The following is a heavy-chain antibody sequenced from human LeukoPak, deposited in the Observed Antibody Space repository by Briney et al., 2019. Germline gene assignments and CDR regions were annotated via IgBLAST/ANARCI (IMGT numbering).Heavy chain of an antibody. CDR1: GYSFTSYW. D-gene: IGHD6-6*01. CDR2: IYPGDSDT. J-gene: IGHJ4*02. V-gene: IGHV5-51*01. Sequence: RGESLKISCQGSGYSFTSYWIGWVRQLPGKGLEWMGIIYPGDSDTRYSPSFQGQVTISADKSISTAYLQWSSLKASDTAMYYCARSQESSSSDYWGQGTLVTVSS. CDR3: ARSQESSSSDY.